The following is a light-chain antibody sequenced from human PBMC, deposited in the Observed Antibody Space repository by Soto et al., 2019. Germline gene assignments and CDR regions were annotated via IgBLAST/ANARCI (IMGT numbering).Light chain of an antibody. Sequence: QSALTQPTSASGSPGQSVTISCTGTSSDVGGYNYVSWYQQHPGKAPKLMIYEVSKRPSGVPDRFSGSKSGNTVSLTVSGLQAEDEADYYCSSYAGSNIVVFGGGTKLTVL. CDR2: EVS. CDR1: SSDVGGYNY. J-gene: IGLJ2*01. CDR3: SSYAGSNIVV. V-gene: IGLV2-8*01.